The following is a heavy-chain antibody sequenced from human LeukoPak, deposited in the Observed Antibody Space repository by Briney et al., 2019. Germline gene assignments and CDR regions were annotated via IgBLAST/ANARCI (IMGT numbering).Heavy chain of an antibody. J-gene: IGHJ4*02. CDR3: GRWGYFDSGNYFVVDY. Sequence: PSETLSLTCIVSGDSIRSYYWNWIRQAPGKALEWIGHIHNNGDIAYNFSLKSRVTISMDTSNNQFSLKLSSVSAADTAVYYCGRWGYFDSGNYFVVDYWGQGTVVTVSS. V-gene: IGHV4-59*01. CDR2: IHNNGDI. CDR1: GDSIRSYY. D-gene: IGHD3-22*01.